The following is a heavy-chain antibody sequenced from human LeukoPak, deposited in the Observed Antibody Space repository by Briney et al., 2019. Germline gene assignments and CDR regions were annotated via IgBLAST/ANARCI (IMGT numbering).Heavy chain of an antibody. J-gene: IGHJ4*02. V-gene: IGHV1-69*13. CDR3: ASRGRGIAAANDY. CDR2: IIPIFGTA. Sequence: SVKVSCKASGGTFSSYAISWVRQAPGQGLEWMGGIIPIFGTANYAQKFQGRVTITADESTSTAYMELSSLRSEDTAVYYCASRGRGIAAANDYWGQGTLVTVSS. D-gene: IGHD6-13*01. CDR1: GGTFSSYA.